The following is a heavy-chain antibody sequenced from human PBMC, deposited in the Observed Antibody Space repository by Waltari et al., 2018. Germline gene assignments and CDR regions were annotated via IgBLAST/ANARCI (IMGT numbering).Heavy chain of an antibody. D-gene: IGHD3-10*01. Sequence: EVQLVESGGGLVKPGGSLRLSCAASGFTFSSYSMNWVRQAPGQGLEWVSSISSSRSYIYYADSVKGRFTISRDNAKNSLYLQMNSLRAEDTAVYYCASPSGSYSFYYFDYWGQGTLVTVSS. CDR1: GFTFSSYS. CDR3: ASPSGSYSFYYFDY. V-gene: IGHV3-21*01. CDR2: ISSSRSYI. J-gene: IGHJ4*02.